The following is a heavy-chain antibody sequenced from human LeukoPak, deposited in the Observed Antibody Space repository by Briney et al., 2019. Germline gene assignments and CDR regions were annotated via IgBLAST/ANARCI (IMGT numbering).Heavy chain of an antibody. CDR2: TRNKANSYTT. Sequence: GGSLRLSCVASGFAFSDYGMDWVRQAPGKGLEWVGRTRNKANSYTTEYAASVKGRFTISRDDSKNSLYLQMNSLKTEDTAVYYCARAVRGHDYVSGPDYWGQGTLVTVSS. V-gene: IGHV3-72*01. CDR3: ARAVRGHDYVSGPDY. D-gene: IGHD3-16*01. J-gene: IGHJ4*02. CDR1: GFAFSDYG.